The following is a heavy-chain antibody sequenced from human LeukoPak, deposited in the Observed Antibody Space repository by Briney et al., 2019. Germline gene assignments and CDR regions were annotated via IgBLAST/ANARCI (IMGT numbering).Heavy chain of an antibody. Sequence: GRSLRLSCAASGFTFSSYAMHWVRQAPGKGLEWVAVISYDGSNKYYADSVKGRFTISRDNSKNTLYLQMNSLRAEDTAVYYCARDLYTVVVAAGWGYWGRGTLVTVSS. CDR3: ARDLYTVVVAAGWGY. CDR2: ISYDGSNK. V-gene: IGHV3-30-3*01. J-gene: IGHJ4*02. CDR1: GFTFSSYA. D-gene: IGHD2-15*01.